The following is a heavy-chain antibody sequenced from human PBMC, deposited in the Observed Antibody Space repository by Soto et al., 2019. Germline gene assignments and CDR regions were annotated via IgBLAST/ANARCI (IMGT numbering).Heavy chain of an antibody. Sequence: QVQLQESGPGLVKPSATLSLNCAVSGASVSSIGFHWGWFRQPPGQGLEWIGSIYDAGTTFYNPSLKSRFTLSADTSQNHCSRRLTSVTAANTAVYYCARRGSGHTFDYWGQGTLVTVSS. CDR2: IYDAGTT. CDR1: GASVSSIGFH. V-gene: IGHV4-39*01. J-gene: IGHJ4*02. D-gene: IGHD3-10*01. CDR3: ARRGSGHTFDY.